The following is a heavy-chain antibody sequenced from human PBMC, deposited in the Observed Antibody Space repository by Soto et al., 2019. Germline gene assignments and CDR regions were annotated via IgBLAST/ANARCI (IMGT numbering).Heavy chain of an antibody. CDR2: INAGNGNT. D-gene: IGHD1-26*01. V-gene: IGHV1-3*01. Sequence: ASVKVSFKASGYTFTSYAMHWLRQAPGQRLEWMGWINAGNGNTKYSQKFQGRVTITRDTSASTAYMELGSLRSEDTAVYYCAGGGQWELLGGGYYYYYGMDVWGQGTTVTVSS. CDR1: GYTFTSYA. J-gene: IGHJ6*02. CDR3: AGGGQWELLGGGYYYYYGMDV.